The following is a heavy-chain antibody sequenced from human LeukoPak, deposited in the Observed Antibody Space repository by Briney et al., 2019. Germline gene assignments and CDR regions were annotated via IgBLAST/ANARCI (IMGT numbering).Heavy chain of an antibody. CDR2: INHSGST. J-gene: IGHJ4*02. V-gene: IGHV4-34*01. CDR3: AREEYYDRNFDY. D-gene: IGHD3-22*01. Sequence: SETLSLTCAVYGGSFSGYYWSWIRQPPGKGLEWIGEINHSGSTNYNPSLKSRVTISVDTSKNQFSLKLSSVTAADTAVYYCAREEYYDRNFDYWGQGTLVTVSS. CDR1: GGSFSGYY.